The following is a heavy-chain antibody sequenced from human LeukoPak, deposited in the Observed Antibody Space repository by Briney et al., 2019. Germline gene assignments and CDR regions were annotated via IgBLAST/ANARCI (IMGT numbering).Heavy chain of an antibody. V-gene: IGHV4-34*01. J-gene: IGHJ6*02. Sequence: SETLSLTCAVYGGSFSGYYWSWIRQPPGKGLEWIGEINHSGSTNYNPSLKSRVTISVDTSKNQFSLKLSSVTAADTAVYYCARDRRYSYGMDVWAKGPRSPSP. CDR1: GGSFSGYY. CDR2: INHSGST. CDR3: ARDRRYSYGMDV. D-gene: IGHD3-9*01.